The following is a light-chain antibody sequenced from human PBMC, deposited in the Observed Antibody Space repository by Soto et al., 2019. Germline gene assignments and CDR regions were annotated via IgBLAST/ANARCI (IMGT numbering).Light chain of an antibody. V-gene: IGKV3-11*01. Sequence: EVVLTQSPATLSLSPGERATLSCRASQSISSYLAWYQQKPGQSPRLLISDASNRATGIPARFSGSGTGTDFTLTISSLEPEDIAVYYCKERSRWPRATFGGGTRVEIK. J-gene: IGKJ4*01. CDR3: KERSRWPRAT. CDR2: DAS. CDR1: QSISSY.